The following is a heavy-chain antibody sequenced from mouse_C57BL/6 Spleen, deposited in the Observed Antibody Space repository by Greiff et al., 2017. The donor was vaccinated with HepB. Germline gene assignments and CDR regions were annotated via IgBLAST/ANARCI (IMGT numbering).Heavy chain of an antibody. V-gene: IGHV5-17*01. CDR3: ARNDYYGSDWYFDV. CDR2: ISSGSSTI. Sequence: EVMLVESGGGLVKPGGSLKLSCAASGFTFSDYGMHWVRQAPEKGLEWVAYISSGSSTIYYADTVKGRFTISRDNAKNTLFLQMNSLRSEDTAMYYYARNDYYGSDWYFDVWGTGTTVTVSS. J-gene: IGHJ1*03. CDR1: GFTFSDYG. D-gene: IGHD1-1*01.